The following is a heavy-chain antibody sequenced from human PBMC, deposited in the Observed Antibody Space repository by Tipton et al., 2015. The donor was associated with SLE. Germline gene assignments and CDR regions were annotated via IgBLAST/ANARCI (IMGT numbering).Heavy chain of an antibody. CDR1: GVPISSGSNY. Sequence: TLSLTCSVSGVPISSGSNYWTWIRQPAGKGLEWIGRIFTSGSTDYNPSLRSRVTISLDTSKNQFSLKLSSVTAADTAVYYCARLPGNAGGIDSWGQGTLVAVSS. J-gene: IGHJ4*02. CDR3: ARLPGNAGGIDS. CDR2: IFTSGST. D-gene: IGHD1-26*01. V-gene: IGHV4-61*02.